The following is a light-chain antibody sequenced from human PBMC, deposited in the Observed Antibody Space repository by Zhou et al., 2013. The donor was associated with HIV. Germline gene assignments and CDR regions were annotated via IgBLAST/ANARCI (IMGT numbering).Light chain of an antibody. V-gene: IGKV3D-15*01. J-gene: IGKJ1*01. Sequence: EIVLTQSPGTLSLSPGERATLSCRASQNVPYLAWYQKKSGQPPRLLIYGASSRATGIPDRFSGSGSGTDFTLTISSLQSEDFAVYYCQQYDNWPPWTFGQGTKVEMK. CDR2: GAS. CDR3: QQYDNWPPWT. CDR1: QNVPY.